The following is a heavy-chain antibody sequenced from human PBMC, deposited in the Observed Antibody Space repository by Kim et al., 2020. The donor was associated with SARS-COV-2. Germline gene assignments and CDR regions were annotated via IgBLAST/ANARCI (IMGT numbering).Heavy chain of an antibody. CDR3: ARDITMVRGVKAFDI. J-gene: IGHJ3*02. D-gene: IGHD3-10*01. V-gene: IGHV3-7*03. Sequence: VDSGKGRFTISRDNAKNSLYLQMNSLRAEDTAVHYCARDITMVRGVKAFDIWGQGTMVTVSS.